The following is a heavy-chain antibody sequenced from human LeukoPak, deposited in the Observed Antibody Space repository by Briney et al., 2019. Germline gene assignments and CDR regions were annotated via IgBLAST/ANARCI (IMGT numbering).Heavy chain of an antibody. V-gene: IGHV4-59*01. Sequence: SEALSLTCTVSGGSISSYYESWIRQPPGKGLEWIGYIYYSGSTNYNPSLKSRVTISVDTSKNQFSLKLSSVTAADTAVYYCARGVAVGGYFDYWGQGTLVTVSS. D-gene: IGHD3-16*01. J-gene: IGHJ4*02. CDR3: ARGVAVGGYFDY. CDR2: IYYSGST. CDR1: GGSISSYY.